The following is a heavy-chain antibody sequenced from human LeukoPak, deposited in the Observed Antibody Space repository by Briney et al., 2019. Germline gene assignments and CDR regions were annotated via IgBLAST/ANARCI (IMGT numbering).Heavy chain of an antibody. CDR1: GXSVSSGSYY. V-gene: IGHV4-61*01. Sequence: SETLSLTCTVSGXSVSSGSYYWSWIRQPPGKGLEWIGYIYYSGSTNYNPSLKSRVTISVDTSKNQFSLKLSSVTAADTAVYYCARATHIPYDSSGYYYWGQGTLVTVSS. CDR3: ARATHIPYDSSGYYY. CDR2: IYYSGST. D-gene: IGHD3-22*01. J-gene: IGHJ4*02.